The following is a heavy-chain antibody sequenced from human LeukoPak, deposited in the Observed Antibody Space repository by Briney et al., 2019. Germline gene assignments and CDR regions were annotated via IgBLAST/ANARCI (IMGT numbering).Heavy chain of an antibody. D-gene: IGHD2-2*01. CDR3: ARGCSSTSCWLRMDV. V-gene: IGHV4-4*07. J-gene: IGHJ6*02. CDR2: IYTSGST. Sequence: SETLSLTCAVSGGSITNYYWSWIRQPAGKGLEWIGRIYTSGSTSYNPSLKSRVTMSIDTSKNQFSLKLSSLTAADTAVYYCARGCSSTSCWLRMDVWGQGTTVTVSS. CDR1: GGSITNYY.